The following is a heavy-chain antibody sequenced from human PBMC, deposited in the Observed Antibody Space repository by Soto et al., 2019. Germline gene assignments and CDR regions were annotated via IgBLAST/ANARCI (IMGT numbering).Heavy chain of an antibody. J-gene: IGHJ6*02. CDR1: GGSISSSNYY. D-gene: IGHD6-19*01. V-gene: IGHV4-39*01. CDR3: ARRRGGKQGAVYYYYGVDV. Sequence: QLQLQESGPGLVKPSETLSLTCTVSGGSISSSNYYWVWIRQPPGQGLEWFGSIYYSGSTYYSPCLNSRVTISVDTSENQFSLKLSSVTAADTSVYYWARRRGGKQGAVYYYYGVDVWGQWTTVTVSS. CDR2: IYYSGST.